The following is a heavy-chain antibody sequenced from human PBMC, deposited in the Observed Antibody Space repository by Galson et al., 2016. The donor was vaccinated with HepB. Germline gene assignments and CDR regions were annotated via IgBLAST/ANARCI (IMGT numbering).Heavy chain of an antibody. Sequence: GLEWVGRITIKTAGGTADYAAPVKGRFTISRDDSKATVYLQMNSLKTEDTAVYYCTTHVFGAPRDWGQGTLVTVSS. J-gene: IGHJ4*02. CDR2: ITIKTAGGTA. V-gene: IGHV3-15*01. D-gene: IGHD1-26*01. CDR3: TTHVFGAPRD.